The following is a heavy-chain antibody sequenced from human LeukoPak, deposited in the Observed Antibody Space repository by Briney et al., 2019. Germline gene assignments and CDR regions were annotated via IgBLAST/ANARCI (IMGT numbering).Heavy chain of an antibody. D-gene: IGHD6-19*01. V-gene: IGHV4-39*01. CDR1: GGSFSSYY. Sequence: SETLSLTCAVYGGSFSSYYWGWVRQPPGKGLEWIGSIYYSGTTYYSPSLKSRVTISINTSKNQFSLKLTSVTAADTAVYYCARVLSVTGSGFDYWGRGALVTVSS. CDR3: ARVLSVTGSGFDY. J-gene: IGHJ4*02. CDR2: IYYSGTT.